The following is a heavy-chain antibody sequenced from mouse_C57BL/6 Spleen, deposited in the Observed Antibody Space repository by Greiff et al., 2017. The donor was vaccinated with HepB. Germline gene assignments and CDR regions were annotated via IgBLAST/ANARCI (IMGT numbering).Heavy chain of an antibody. CDR1: GFTFSDYG. D-gene: IGHD1-1*01. J-gene: IGHJ4*01. CDR3: ARPSHYYGSSFDYYAMDY. V-gene: IGHV5-17*01. Sequence: EVQGVESGGGLVKPGGSLKLSCAASGFTFSDYGMHWVRQAPEKGLEWVAYISSGSSTIYYADTVKGRFTISSDNAKNTLFLQMTSLRSEDTAMYYCARPSHYYGSSFDYYAMDYWGQGTSVTVSS. CDR2: ISSGSSTI.